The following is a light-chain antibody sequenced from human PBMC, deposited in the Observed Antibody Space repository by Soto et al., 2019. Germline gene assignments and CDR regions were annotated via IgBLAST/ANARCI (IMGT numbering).Light chain of an antibody. V-gene: IGKV3-20*01. CDR1: QTVSSS. CDR2: GAS. CDR3: QQYGSSPIP. Sequence: EIVLTQSPGSLSLSRGERATRCCRASQTVSSSLAWYQQKTGQAPRLLISGASTRATGIPDRFSGSGSETDFTLTISRLEPEDFALYYCQQYGSSPIPFGQGTRLEIK. J-gene: IGKJ5*01.